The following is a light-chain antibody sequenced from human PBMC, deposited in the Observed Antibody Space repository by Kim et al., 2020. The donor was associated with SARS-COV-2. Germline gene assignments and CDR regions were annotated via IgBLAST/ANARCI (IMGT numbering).Light chain of an antibody. CDR3: QQYENSFPLT. CDR2: GAS. J-gene: IGKJ4*01. CDR1: QSFSNNY. Sequence: PGERATHAHTSRQSFSNNYFAWYQQKPGQAPSLLIYGASSRATSIPDRISGSGSGADFTLTISRLEPEDFAVYYCQQYENSFPLTFGGGTKVDIK. V-gene: IGKV3-20*01.